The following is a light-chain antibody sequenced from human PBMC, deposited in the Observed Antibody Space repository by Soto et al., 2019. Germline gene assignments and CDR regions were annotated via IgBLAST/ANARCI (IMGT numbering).Light chain of an antibody. CDR1: QSVSSY. CDR3: QQYRSYST. J-gene: IGKJ1*01. CDR2: AAS. V-gene: IGKV3-15*01. Sequence: EIVLTQSPGTLSLSPGARAPLSCRASQSVSSYLAWYQQKPGQPPRLLIYAASTRASGLPAKFSGSGSGTEFTLTISNLQPDDLATYICQQYRSYSTFGRGTKVDIK.